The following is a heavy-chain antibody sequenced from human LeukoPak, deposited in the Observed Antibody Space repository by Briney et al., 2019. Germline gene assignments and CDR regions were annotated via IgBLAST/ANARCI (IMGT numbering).Heavy chain of an antibody. J-gene: IGHJ3*02. Sequence: PGGSLRLSCAASGFTFSTYWMHWIRQAPGKGLVWVSRINSDGSSRSYADPVKGRFTISRDNAKNTLYLQMNSLRAEDTAVYYCVGAIAVAGPNTFDIWGQGTMVTVSS. CDR1: GFTFSTYW. D-gene: IGHD6-19*01. CDR2: INSDGSSR. V-gene: IGHV3-74*01. CDR3: VGAIAVAGPNTFDI.